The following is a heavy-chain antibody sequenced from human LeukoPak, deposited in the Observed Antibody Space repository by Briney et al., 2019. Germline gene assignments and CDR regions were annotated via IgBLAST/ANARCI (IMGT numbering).Heavy chain of an antibody. J-gene: IGHJ3*02. CDR3: AGALLHFWSGLDAFDI. CDR1: GGSISSGSYY. Sequence: SQTLSLTCTVSGGSISSGSYYWSWIRQPAGKGLEWIGRIYTSGSTNYNPSLKSRVTISVDTSKNQFSLKLSSVTAADTAVYYCAGALLHFWSGLDAFDIWGQGTMVTVSS. D-gene: IGHD3-3*02. V-gene: IGHV4-61*02. CDR2: IYTSGST.